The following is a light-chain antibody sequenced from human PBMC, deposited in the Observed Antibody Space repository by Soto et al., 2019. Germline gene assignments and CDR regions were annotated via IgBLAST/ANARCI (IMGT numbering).Light chain of an antibody. CDR1: QPVGVN. V-gene: IGKV3-15*01. CDR2: HAS. J-gene: IGKJ1*01. Sequence: EIVMTQSPASLSVSPGETATLSCRASQPVGVNLAWYQQKPGQAPRLLIYHASTRATGVPARFSGSGSGTDFTLTISSLQSEDIAFFYCQQYDSWPRTFGQGTKVEIK. CDR3: QQYDSWPRT.